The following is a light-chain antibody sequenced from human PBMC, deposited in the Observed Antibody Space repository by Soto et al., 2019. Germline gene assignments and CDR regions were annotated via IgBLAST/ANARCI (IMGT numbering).Light chain of an antibody. Sequence: QSVLTQPASVSGSAGQSITICCTGTSSEVGGCNYVSWYHQHSSKAPKRMIYEVSNRPSGVSNRFSGSKSGNTASLTISGLQAEDEADYYCSSYTSSSTLYVFGTGTKVTVL. V-gene: IGLV2-14*01. CDR3: SSYTSSSTLYV. J-gene: IGLJ1*01. CDR2: EVS. CDR1: SSEVGGCNY.